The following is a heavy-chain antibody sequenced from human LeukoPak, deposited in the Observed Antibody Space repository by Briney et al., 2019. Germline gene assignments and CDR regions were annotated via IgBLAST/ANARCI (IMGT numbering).Heavy chain of an antibody. CDR1: GFTFSSYS. V-gene: IGHV3-64D*06. Sequence: GGSLRLSCAASGFTFSSYSMNWVRQAPGKGLEYVSVISSNGGSTYYADSVKGRFTISRDNSKNTLYLQMSSLRAEDTAVYYCVREISGYYAYWGQGTLVTVSS. CDR2: ISSNGGST. J-gene: IGHJ4*02. D-gene: IGHD3-22*01. CDR3: VREISGYYAY.